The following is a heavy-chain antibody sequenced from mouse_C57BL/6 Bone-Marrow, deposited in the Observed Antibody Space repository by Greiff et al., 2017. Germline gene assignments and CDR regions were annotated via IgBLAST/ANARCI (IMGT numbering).Heavy chain of an antibody. J-gene: IGHJ2*01. CDR2: INPNNGGT. CDR3: ARDYYGSSLYFDY. CDR1: GYTFTDYY. Sequence: EVQLQQSGPGLVKPGASVKISCKASGYTFTDYYMNWVKQSHGKSFEWIGDINPNNGGTSYNQKLKGKATLTVAKSSSTAYMELRRLTSEDSAVYYCARDYYGSSLYFDYWGQGTILTVSS. D-gene: IGHD1-1*01. V-gene: IGHV1-26*01.